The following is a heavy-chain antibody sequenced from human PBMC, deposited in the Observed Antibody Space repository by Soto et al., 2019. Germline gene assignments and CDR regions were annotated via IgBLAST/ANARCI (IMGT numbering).Heavy chain of an antibody. CDR1: GYTFTDYA. Sequence: SVKVSCKASGYTFTDYAIHWVRQAPGQGLEWMGWINVGNGNTGYSRKFQGRVTNARDMSASTAYIEVTSLTSEDTAIYYCAREGAHYTPLDHWGQGTLVTAPQ. D-gene: IGHD3-10*01. CDR3: AREGAHYTPLDH. V-gene: IGHV1-3*01. CDR2: INVGNGNT. J-gene: IGHJ4*02.